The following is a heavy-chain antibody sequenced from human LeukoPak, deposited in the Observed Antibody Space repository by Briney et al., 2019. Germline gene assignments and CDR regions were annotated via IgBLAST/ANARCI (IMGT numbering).Heavy chain of an antibody. Sequence: ASVKVSCKASGYTFTSYGISWVRQAPGQGLEWMGWISAYNGNTNYAQKLQGRVTMTTDTSTSTAYMELRSLRSDDTAVYYCARDYGYCRGNTCYASFDYWGHGTLVTVSS. V-gene: IGHV1-18*01. CDR3: ARDYGYCRGNTCYASFDY. J-gene: IGHJ4*01. D-gene: IGHD2-2*01. CDR2: ISAYNGNT. CDR1: GYTFTSYG.